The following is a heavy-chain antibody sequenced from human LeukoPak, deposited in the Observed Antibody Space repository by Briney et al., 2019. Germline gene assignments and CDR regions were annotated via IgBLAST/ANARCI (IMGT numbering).Heavy chain of an antibody. CDR2: IYYSGST. D-gene: IGHD6-13*01. J-gene: IGHJ5*02. CDR3: ARSPGYSSSWYGVNWFDP. CDR1: GGSFSGYY. V-gene: IGHV4-59*01. Sequence: SETLSLTCAVYGGSFSGYYWSWIRQPPGKGLEWIGYIYYSGSTNYNPSLKSRVTISVDTSKNQFSLKLSSVTAADTAVYYCARSPGYSSSWYGVNWFDPWGQGTLVTVSS.